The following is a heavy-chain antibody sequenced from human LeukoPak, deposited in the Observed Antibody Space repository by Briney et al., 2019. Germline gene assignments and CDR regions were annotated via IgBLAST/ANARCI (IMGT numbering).Heavy chain of an antibody. CDR2: ISGSGDLS. CDR3: AKDRTYNWNDLFEAFGI. V-gene: IGHV3-23*01. D-gene: IGHD1-20*01. Sequence: GGSLRLSCAASGFTFSNYAMTWVRQAPGKGLEWVSTISGSGDLSYYADSVKGRFTIPRDNSKNTLYLQMSSLRAEDTAVYHCAKDRTYNWNDLFEAFGIWGQGTMVTVSS. CDR1: GFTFSNYA. J-gene: IGHJ3*02.